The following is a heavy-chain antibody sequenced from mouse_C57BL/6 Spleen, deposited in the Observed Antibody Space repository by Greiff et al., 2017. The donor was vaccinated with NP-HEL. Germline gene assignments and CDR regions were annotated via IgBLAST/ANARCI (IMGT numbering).Heavy chain of an antibody. Sequence: VKLMESGPGLVAPSQSLSITCTVSGFSLTSYGVSWVRQPPGKGLEWLGVIWGGGSTNYHSALISRLSISKDNSKSQVFLKLNSLQTEDTATYYCAKHHCGGGPGFAYWGQGTLVTVSA. CDR3: AKHHCGGGPGFAY. D-gene: IGHD1-1*02. CDR2: IWGGGST. J-gene: IGHJ3*01. CDR1: GFSLTSYG. V-gene: IGHV2-3*01.